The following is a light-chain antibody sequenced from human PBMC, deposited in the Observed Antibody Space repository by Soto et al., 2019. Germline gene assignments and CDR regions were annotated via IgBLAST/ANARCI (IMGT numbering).Light chain of an antibody. CDR1: SSNIGSNT. Sequence: QSVLTQPPSAFGTPGQRVTISCSGRSSNIGSNTVNWYRQLPGTAPKLLIYSNDQRPSGVPDRFSGSKSGTSASLAISGLQSEDEAYYYCAAWDDSLNGPVFGGGTKLTVL. CDR3: AAWDDSLNGPV. J-gene: IGLJ2*01. CDR2: SND. V-gene: IGLV1-44*01.